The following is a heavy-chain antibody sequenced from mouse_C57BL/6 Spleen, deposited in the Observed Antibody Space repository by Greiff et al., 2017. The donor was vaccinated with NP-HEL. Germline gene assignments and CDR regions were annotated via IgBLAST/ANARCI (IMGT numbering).Heavy chain of an antibody. D-gene: IGHD2-5*01. CDR2: IHPNSGGT. J-gene: IGHJ2*01. Sequence: QVQLQQPGAELVKPGASVKLSCKASGYTFTSYWMHWVKQRPGQGLEWIGMIHPNSGGTNYNEKFKGKATLTVDKSSSTAYMQLSSLTSDDSAVYYCARSRSNYEDYLDYWGQGTTLTVSS. V-gene: IGHV1-64*01. CDR3: ARSRSNYEDYLDY. CDR1: GYTFTSYW.